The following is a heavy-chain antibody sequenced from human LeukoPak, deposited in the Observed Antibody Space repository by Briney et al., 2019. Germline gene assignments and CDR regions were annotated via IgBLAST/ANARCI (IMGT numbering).Heavy chain of an antibody. V-gene: IGHV4-59*01. J-gene: IGHJ4*02. CDR2: IHYSGTA. Sequence: PGTLSLTCAVSGVSISVDNSGWICETPGEGLEWIGYIHYSGTANYHASLKSRVTRSLDKSKKQFSLKLSSVGAADTGVYYCARGVDWSYVYWGQGTLVTASS. D-gene: IGHD1-7*01. CDR1: GVSISVDN. CDR3: ARGVDWSYVY.